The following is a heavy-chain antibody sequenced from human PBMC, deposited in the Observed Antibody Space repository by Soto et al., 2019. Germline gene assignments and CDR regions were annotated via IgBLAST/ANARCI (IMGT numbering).Heavy chain of an antibody. J-gene: IGHJ6*03. CDR2: IYPGDSDT. Sequence: PGESLKISRKGSGYSFTSYWIDWVRQMPGKGLEWMGIIYPGDSDTRYSPSFQGQVTISADKSISTAYLQWSSLKASDTAMYYCARLFREGITGTTMPASYYYYYYYMDVWGKGTTVTVSS. V-gene: IGHV5-51*01. D-gene: IGHD1-7*01. CDR3: ARLFREGITGTTMPASYYYYYYYMDV. CDR1: GYSFTSYW.